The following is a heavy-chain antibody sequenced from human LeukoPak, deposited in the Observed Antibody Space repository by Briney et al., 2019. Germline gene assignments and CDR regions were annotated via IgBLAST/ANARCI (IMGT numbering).Heavy chain of an antibody. CDR3: AKAEGYSSSWSIYNWFDP. CDR2: ISGSGGST. D-gene: IGHD6-13*01. V-gene: IGHV3-23*01. CDR1: GFTFSSYA. J-gene: IGHJ5*02. Sequence: GSLRLSCAASGFTFSSYAMSWVRQAPGKGLEWVSAISGSGGSTYYADSVKGRFTISRDNSKNTLYLQMNSLRAEDTAVYYCAKAEGYSSSWSIYNWFDPWGQGTLVTVSS.